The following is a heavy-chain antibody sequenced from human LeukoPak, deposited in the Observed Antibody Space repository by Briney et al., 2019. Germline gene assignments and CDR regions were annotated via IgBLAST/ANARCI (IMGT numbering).Heavy chain of an antibody. CDR3: ARARRYYDFWSGFPYYYYYMDV. J-gene: IGHJ6*03. Sequence: SVKVSCKASGGTFSSYAISWVRQAPGQGLEWMGGIIPIFGTANYAQKFQGRVTITTDESTSTAYMELSSLRSEDTAVYYCARARRYYDFWSGFPYYYYYMDVWGKGTTVTVSS. V-gene: IGHV1-69*05. CDR1: GGTFSSYA. CDR2: IIPIFGTA. D-gene: IGHD3-3*01.